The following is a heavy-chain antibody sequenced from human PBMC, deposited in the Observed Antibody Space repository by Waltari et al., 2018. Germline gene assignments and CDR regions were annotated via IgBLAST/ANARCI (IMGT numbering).Heavy chain of an antibody. J-gene: IGHJ5*02. CDR1: GFTFSSYW. Sequence: EVQLVESGGGLIQPGGSLRLSCAASGFTFSSYWMHWLRQAPGKGLVGVSRINTDGSSPNYADSVKGRFTISRDNAKNTLYLQMNSLRAEDTAVYYCARAGGGELRMGFDPWGQGTLVTVSS. CDR2: INTDGSSP. V-gene: IGHV3-74*01. CDR3: ARAGGGELRMGFDP. D-gene: IGHD2-21*01.